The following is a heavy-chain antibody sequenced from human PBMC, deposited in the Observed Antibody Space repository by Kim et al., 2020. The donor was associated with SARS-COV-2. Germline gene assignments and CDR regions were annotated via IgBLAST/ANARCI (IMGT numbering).Heavy chain of an antibody. CDR1: GFTFISYA. CDR3: AKVTTLTAPFYDY. J-gene: IGHJ4*02. CDR2: ISASGGDT. D-gene: IGHD4-4*01. Sequence: GGSLRLSCAASGFTFISYALSWVRQAPGKGLEWVSRISASGGDTYYADSVQGRFTISRDNSKNALNLEMNSLRAEDTALYYCAKVTTLTAPFYDYWGQGTLVTAAS. V-gene: IGHV3-23*01.